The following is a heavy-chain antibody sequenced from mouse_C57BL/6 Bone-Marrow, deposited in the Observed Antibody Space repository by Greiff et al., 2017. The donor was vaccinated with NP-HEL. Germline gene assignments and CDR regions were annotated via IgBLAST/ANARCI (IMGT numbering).Heavy chain of an antibody. V-gene: IGHV4-1*01. D-gene: IGHD2-5*01. Sequence: DVMLVESGGGLVQPGGSLKLSCAASGIDFSRYWMSWVRRAPGKGLEWIGEINPDSSTINYAPSLKDKFIISRDNAKNTLYLQMSKVRSEDTALYYCARPAYYSNYLFAYWGQGTLVTVSA. CDR1: GIDFSRYW. J-gene: IGHJ3*01. CDR3: ARPAYYSNYLFAY. CDR2: INPDSSTI.